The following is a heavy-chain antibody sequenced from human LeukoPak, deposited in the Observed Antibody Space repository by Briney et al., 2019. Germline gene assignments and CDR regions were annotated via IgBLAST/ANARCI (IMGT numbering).Heavy chain of an antibody. D-gene: IGHD1-26*01. J-gene: IGHJ3*02. Sequence: GSSVKVSCKASGGTFSSYAISWVRQAPGQGLEWMGRIIPIFGTANYAQKLQGRVTMTTDTSTSTAYMELRSLRSDDTAVYYCARLGRYSGSRGAFDIWGQGTMVTVSS. CDR3: ARLGRYSGSRGAFDI. CDR1: GGTFSSYA. V-gene: IGHV1-69*05. CDR2: IIPIFGTA.